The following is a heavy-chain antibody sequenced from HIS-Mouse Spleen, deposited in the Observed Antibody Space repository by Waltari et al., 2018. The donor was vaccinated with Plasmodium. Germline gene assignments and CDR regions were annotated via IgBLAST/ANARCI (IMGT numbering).Heavy chain of an antibody. CDR1: GGSIRRLSSY. CDR3: ARDRITGTSYFDY. V-gene: IGHV4-39*07. J-gene: IGHJ4*02. D-gene: IGHD1-7*01. Sequence: QLQLQEPGPGLVKPSETLSLTCTVSGGSIRRLSSYRGWIGQPPGKGLEWIGSIYYSGSTYYNPSLKSRVTISVHTSKNQFSLKLSSVTAADTAVYYCARDRITGTSYFDYWGQGTLVTVSS. CDR2: IYYSGST.